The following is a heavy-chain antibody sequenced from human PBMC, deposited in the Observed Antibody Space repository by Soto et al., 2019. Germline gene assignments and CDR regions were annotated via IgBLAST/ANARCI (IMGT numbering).Heavy chain of an antibody. V-gene: IGHV3-23*01. CDR2: ISGSGGST. D-gene: IGHD3-3*01. CDR1: GFTFSSYA. J-gene: IGHJ6*02. CDR3: AKDFTGGDFWSGYYTPYYYYYGMDV. Sequence: GGSLRLSCAASGFTFSSYAMSWVRQAPGKGLEWVSAISGSGGSTYYADSVKGRFTISRDNSKNTLYLQMNSLRAEDTAVYYCAKDFTGGDFWSGYYTPYYYYYGMDVWGQGTTVTVSS.